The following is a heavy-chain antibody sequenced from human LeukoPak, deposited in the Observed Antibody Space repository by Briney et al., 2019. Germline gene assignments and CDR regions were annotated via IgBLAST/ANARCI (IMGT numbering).Heavy chain of an antibody. CDR3: ARRGREQQLGYYYYYGMDV. Sequence: GESLKISCKGSGYSFTSCWIGWVRQMPGKGLEWMGIIYPGDSDTRYSSSFQGQVTISADKSISTAYLQWSSLKASDTAMYYCARRGREQQLGYYYYYGMDVWGQGTTVTVSS. V-gene: IGHV5-51*01. CDR2: IYPGDSDT. CDR1: GYSFTSCW. D-gene: IGHD6-13*01. J-gene: IGHJ6*02.